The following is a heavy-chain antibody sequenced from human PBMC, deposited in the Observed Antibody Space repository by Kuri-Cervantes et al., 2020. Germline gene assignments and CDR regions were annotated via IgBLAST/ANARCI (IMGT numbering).Heavy chain of an antibody. CDR2: IYYSGST. V-gene: IGHV4-31*03. D-gene: IGHD3-10*02. Sequence: SETLSLTCTVSGGSISSGGYYWSWIRQHPGKGLEWIGYIYYSGSTYYNPSLKSRVTISVDTSKNQFSLKLSSVTAADAAVYYCARLTQSVPGRYFDYWGQGTLVTVSS. CDR1: GGSISSGGYY. CDR3: ARLTQSVPGRYFDY. J-gene: IGHJ4*02.